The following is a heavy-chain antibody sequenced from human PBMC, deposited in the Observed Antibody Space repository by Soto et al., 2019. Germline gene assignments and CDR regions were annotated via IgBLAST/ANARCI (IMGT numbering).Heavy chain of an antibody. J-gene: IGHJ4*02. D-gene: IGHD3-16*01. V-gene: IGHV3-23*01. Sequence: VRLSCAASGFKFRNYAMSWVRQAPGKGLEWVSLISATGGGTYYADSVKGRFTISRDNSHNTLYLQVHSLTAEDTAVYYCAKDRRAGGNSAFYFDFWGQGAQVTVSS. CDR2: ISATGGGT. CDR1: GFKFRNYA. CDR3: AKDRRAGGNSAFYFDF.